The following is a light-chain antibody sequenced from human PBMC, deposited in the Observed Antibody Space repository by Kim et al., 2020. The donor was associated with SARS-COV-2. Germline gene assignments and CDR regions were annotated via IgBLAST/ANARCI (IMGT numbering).Light chain of an antibody. CDR3: QQSYASPYT. Sequence: SASVGDRVTITCLSSQNIASYLNWYQQKPGKAPKLLIFAASNLQSGVPSRFSGRGSGTDFTLTISSLLPEDFTTYYCQQSYASPYTFGLGTKLEI. V-gene: IGKV1-39*01. CDR2: AAS. J-gene: IGKJ2*01. CDR1: QNIASY.